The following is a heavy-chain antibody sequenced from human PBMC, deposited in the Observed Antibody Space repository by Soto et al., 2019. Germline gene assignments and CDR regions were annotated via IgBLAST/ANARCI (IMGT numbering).Heavy chain of an antibody. V-gene: IGHV3-7*04. J-gene: IGHJ6*03. D-gene: IGHD2-2*01. CDR3: ARGLGVPAAMLRVYYYYYMDV. CDR2: IKQDGSEK. CDR1: GFTFSSSW. Sequence: EVQLVESGGGLVQPGGSLRLSCAASGFTFSSSWMSWVRQAPGKGLEWVANIKQDGSEKYYVDSVKGGFTISRDNAKNALYLKMNSSRAEDASVYYCARGLGVPAAMLRVYYYYYMDVWGKGTTVTVSS.